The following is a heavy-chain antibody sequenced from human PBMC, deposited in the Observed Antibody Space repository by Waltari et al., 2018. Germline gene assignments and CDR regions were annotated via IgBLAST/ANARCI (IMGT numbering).Heavy chain of an antibody. Sequence: QVQLQESGPGLVKPSETLSLTCTVSGGSISSSSYYWGWIRQPPGKGLEWIGSIYYSGSTYYNPSLKSRVTISVDTSKNQFSLKLSSVTAADTAVYYCARAFRGTIPYYYYGMDVWGQGTTVTVSS. CDR2: IYYSGST. D-gene: IGHD2-2*01. V-gene: IGHV4-39*07. J-gene: IGHJ6*02. CDR3: ARAFRGTIPYYYYGMDV. CDR1: GGSISSSSYY.